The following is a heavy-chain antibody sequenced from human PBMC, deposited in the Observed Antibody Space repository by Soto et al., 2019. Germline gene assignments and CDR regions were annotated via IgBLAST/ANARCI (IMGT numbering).Heavy chain of an antibody. CDR3: AKDRASSWAGPS. D-gene: IGHD6-13*01. CDR2: ISYDGSNK. Sequence: PGGSLRLSCAASGFTFSSYAMHWVRQAPGKGLEWVAVISYDGSNKYYADSVKGRFTISRDNSKNTLYLQMSSLRAEDTAVYYCAKDRASSWAGPSWGQGTLVTVSS. CDR1: GFTFSSYA. J-gene: IGHJ4*02. V-gene: IGHV3-30-3*01.